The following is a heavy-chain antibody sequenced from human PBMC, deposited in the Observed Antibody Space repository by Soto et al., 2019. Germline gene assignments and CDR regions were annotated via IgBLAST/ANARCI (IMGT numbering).Heavy chain of an antibody. CDR1: GFNFSSYG. CDR3: ARDGDVNTGFGKDY. V-gene: IGHV3-33*01. J-gene: IGHJ4*02. CDR2: IWHDGGNK. D-gene: IGHD3-16*01. Sequence: SLRIYCSSSGFNFSSYGMHWFRQAPGKGLEWVAFIWHDGGNKFYAESVKGRFTISRDNSKNTLYLQMTSLSAEDTAMYYCARDGDVNTGFGKDYWGQGTQVTVSS.